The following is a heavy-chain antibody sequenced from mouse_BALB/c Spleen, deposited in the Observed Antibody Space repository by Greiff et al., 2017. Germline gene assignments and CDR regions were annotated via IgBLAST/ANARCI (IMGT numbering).Heavy chain of an antibody. Sequence: VQLKESGPSLVKPSQTLSLTCSVTGDSITSGYWNWIRKFPGNKLEYMGYISYSGSTYYNPSLKSRISITRDTSKNQYYLQLNSVTTEDTATYYCAHDYDRAYYAMDYWGQGTSVTVSS. CDR1: GDSITSGY. V-gene: IGHV3-8*02. D-gene: IGHD2-4*01. CDR2: ISYSGST. J-gene: IGHJ4*01. CDR3: AHDYDRAYYAMDY.